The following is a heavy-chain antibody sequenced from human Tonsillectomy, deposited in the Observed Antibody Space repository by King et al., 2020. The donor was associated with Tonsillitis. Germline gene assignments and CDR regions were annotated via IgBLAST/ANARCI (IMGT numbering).Heavy chain of an antibody. CDR3: ASDSLYAREWLAFDY. CDR2: IYHSGST. CDR1: GYSISSGYY. Sequence: QLQESGPGLVKPSETLSLTCAVSGYSISSGYYWGWIRQPPGKGLEWIGSIYHSGSTYYNPSLKSRVTISVDTSKNQFSLKLSSVTAADTAVYYCASDSLYAREWLAFDYWGQGTLVTVSS. V-gene: IGHV4-38-2*01. J-gene: IGHJ4*02. D-gene: IGHD3-3*01.